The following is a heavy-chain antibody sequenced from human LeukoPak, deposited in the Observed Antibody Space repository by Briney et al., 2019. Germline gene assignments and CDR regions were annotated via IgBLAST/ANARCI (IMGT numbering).Heavy chain of an antibody. V-gene: IGHV1-2*02. J-gene: IGHJ4*02. CDR3: ARAYSVYEAFDY. D-gene: IGHD5/OR15-5a*01. Sequence: ASVNVSCTPSGYAFSAFYIHCVAQAPGQGLEWMGWINPNSGGTNYAQKFQGRVTMTRDTSTTYMELSRLTPDDTAVYYCARAYSVYEAFDYWGQGALVTVSS. CDR1: GYAFSAFY. CDR2: INPNSGGT.